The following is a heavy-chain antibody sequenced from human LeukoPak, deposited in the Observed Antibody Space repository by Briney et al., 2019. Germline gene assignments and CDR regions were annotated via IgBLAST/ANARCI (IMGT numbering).Heavy chain of an antibody. Sequence: ASVKVSCKASGYTFTGYYMHWVRQAPGQGLEWMGWINPNSGGTNYAQKFQGRVTMTRDPSISTAYMELSRLRSDDTAVYYCASVRDCSSISCYHLVFDYWGQGTLVTVSS. CDR1: GYTFTGYY. D-gene: IGHD2-2*01. V-gene: IGHV1-2*02. CDR3: ASVRDCSSISCYHLVFDY. J-gene: IGHJ4*02. CDR2: INPNSGGT.